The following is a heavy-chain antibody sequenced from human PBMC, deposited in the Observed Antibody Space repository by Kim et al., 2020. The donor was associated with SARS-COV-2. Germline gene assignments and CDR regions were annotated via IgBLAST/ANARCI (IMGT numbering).Heavy chain of an antibody. V-gene: IGHV3-48*04. CDR2: ISSSSTI. CDR3: AREGLRLYY. Sequence: GGSLRLSCAASGFTFSSYSMNWVRQAPGKGLEWVSYISSSSTIYYADSVKGRFTISRDNAKNSLYLQMNSLRAEDTAVYYCAREGLRLYYWGQGTLVNVSS. J-gene: IGHJ4*02. CDR1: GFTFSSYS.